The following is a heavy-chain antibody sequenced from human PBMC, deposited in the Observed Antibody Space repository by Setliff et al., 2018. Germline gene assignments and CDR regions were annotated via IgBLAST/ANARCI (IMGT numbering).Heavy chain of an antibody. J-gene: IGHJ4*01. CDR3: VRPGGTTVVARHFDY. D-gene: IGHD2-15*01. Sequence: TLSLTCTVSGGSISTSSYWGWIRQPPGKGLEWIGSIYYSGTTYYNPSLKSRVTISVDTSKNQFSLELRSVTVADTATYYCVRPGGTTVVARHFDYWGSGILVTVSS. V-gene: IGHV4-39*01. CDR1: GGSISTSSY. CDR2: IYYSGTT.